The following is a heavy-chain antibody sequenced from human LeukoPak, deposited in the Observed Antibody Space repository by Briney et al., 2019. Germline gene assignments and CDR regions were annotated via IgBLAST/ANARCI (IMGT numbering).Heavy chain of an antibody. CDR3: ARSRNGSFDY. CDR1: GFTFSFYW. D-gene: IGHD6-25*01. CDR2: INGDGSTT. J-gene: IGHJ4*02. V-gene: IGHV3-74*01. Sequence: GGSLRLSCAASGFTFSFYWMHWVRQAPGKGLVWVSRINGDGSTTNYADSVKDRVTISRDNAKNTLYLQMSRLRAEDTAVYYCARSRNGSFDYWGQGTLVTVSS.